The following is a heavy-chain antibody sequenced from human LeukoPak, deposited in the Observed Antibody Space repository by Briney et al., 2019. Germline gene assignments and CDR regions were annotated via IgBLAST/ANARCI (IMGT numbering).Heavy chain of an antibody. CDR2: ISAFNGDT. V-gene: IGHV1-18*01. Sequence: ASVKVSCKASGYTFTGYGISWVRQAPGQGLEWMGWISAFNGDTNYAQKFQGRVTMTTQTSTSIALMEVRSLRSDDTAVYYCARVYKGYTLLWFGETVGPWGYFDYWGQGTLVTVSS. CDR3: ARVYKGYTLLWFGETVGPWGYFDY. D-gene: IGHD3-10*01. J-gene: IGHJ4*02. CDR1: GYTFTGYG.